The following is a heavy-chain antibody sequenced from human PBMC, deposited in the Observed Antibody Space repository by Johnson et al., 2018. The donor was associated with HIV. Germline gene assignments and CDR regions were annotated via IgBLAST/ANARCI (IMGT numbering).Heavy chain of an antibody. CDR3: AREELEPDVFDI. V-gene: IGHV3-30-3*01. J-gene: IGHJ3*02. Sequence: QVQLVESGGGLVKPGGSLRLSCAASGVTFSNAWMSWVRQAPGKGLEWVAVISYDGTNKYYADSVKGRFTISRDNSKNTLYLQMNSLRAEDTAVYYCAREELEPDVFDIWGQGTMVTVSS. CDR1: GVTFSNAW. D-gene: IGHD1-1*01. CDR2: ISYDGTNK.